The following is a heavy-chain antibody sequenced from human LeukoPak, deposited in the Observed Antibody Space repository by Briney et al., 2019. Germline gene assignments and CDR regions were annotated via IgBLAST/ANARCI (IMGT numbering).Heavy chain of an antibody. Sequence: SGGSLRLSCAASGFTFSSYGMHWVRQGPGKGLEWVAVISYDGSNKYYADSVKGRFTISRDNSKNTLYLQMNSLRAEDTAVYYCAKDRPDSSGYYYVRVNDAFDIWGQGTMVTVSS. CDR3: AKDRPDSSGYYYVRVNDAFDI. CDR2: ISYDGSNK. D-gene: IGHD3-22*01. CDR1: GFTFSSYG. J-gene: IGHJ3*02. V-gene: IGHV3-30*18.